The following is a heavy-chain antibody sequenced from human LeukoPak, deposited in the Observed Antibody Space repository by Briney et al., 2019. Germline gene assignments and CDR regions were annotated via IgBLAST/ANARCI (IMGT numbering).Heavy chain of an antibody. Sequence: GGSLRLSCTGSQLIFSKYGLNWVRQAPGKGLEWISSITRSGSNIDYADSVRGRFTISRDNAKNSLFLHMNSLRVEDTAVYYCASLTIYADTDSWGQGTLVTVSS. CDR3: ASLTIYADTDS. CDR1: QLIFSKYG. J-gene: IGHJ4*02. CDR2: ITRSGSNI. D-gene: IGHD5-24*01. V-gene: IGHV3-48*03.